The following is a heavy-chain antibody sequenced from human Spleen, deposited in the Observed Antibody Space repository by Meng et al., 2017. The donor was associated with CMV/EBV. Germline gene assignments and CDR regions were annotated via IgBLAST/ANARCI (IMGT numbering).Heavy chain of an antibody. J-gene: IGHJ5*02. V-gene: IGHV3-30*04. D-gene: IGHD2-2*01. CDR3: ARDGKYQLLSWWFDP. Sequence: GFTCRSYAMHWVRQAPGKGLEWVAVISYDGSKKYYADSVKGRFTISRDNSKNTLYLQMNSLRAEDTAVYYCARDGKYQLLSWWFDPWGQGTLVTVSS. CDR2: ISYDGSKK. CDR1: GFTCRSYA.